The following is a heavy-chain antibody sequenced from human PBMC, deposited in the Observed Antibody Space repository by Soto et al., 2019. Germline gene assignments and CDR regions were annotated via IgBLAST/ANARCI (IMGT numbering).Heavy chain of an antibody. D-gene: IGHD2-15*01. CDR2: IIPILGIA. V-gene: IGHV1-69*02. CDR3: ARGRGGRGDY. Sequence: QVQLVQSGAEVKKPGSSVKVSCKASGGTFSSYTISWVRQAPGQGLEWMGWIIPILGIANYAQKFQGRVTITADKSTSPAYVELSSLRSEDTAVYYCARGRGGRGDYWGQGTLVTVSS. J-gene: IGHJ4*02. CDR1: GGTFSSYT.